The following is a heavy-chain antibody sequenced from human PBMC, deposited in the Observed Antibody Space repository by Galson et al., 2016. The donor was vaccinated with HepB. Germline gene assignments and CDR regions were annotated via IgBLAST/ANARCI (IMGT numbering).Heavy chain of an antibody. D-gene: IGHD2-2*02. CDR1: GYTLSSYA. Sequence: SVKVSCKASGYTLSSYALHWVRQAPGQRFEWMGWINAGNGNTKYAQNLQGRVTITMDRSARTVYMELSSLRFEDTAVYYCARDRKIYQLLYPGYYYGMDVWGQGTTVTVSS. J-gene: IGHJ6*02. CDR2: INAGNGNT. V-gene: IGHV1-3*01. CDR3: ARDRKIYQLLYPGYYYGMDV.